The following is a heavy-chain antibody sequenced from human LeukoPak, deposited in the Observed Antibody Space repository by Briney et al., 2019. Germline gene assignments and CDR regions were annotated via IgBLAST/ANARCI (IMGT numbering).Heavy chain of an antibody. J-gene: IGHJ6*03. CDR3: TSVRKTALNYYYYIDV. D-gene: IGHD1-14*01. CDR1: GFTFSNAW. V-gene: IGHV3-15*01. Sequence: GGSLRLSCAASGFTFSNAWMSWVRQAPGKGLEWVGRIKSKTDGGTTDYAAPVKGRFTISRDDSKNMLYLQMSSLKTEDTAVYYCTSVRKTALNYYYYIDVWGKGTTVTVSS. CDR2: IKSKTDGGTT.